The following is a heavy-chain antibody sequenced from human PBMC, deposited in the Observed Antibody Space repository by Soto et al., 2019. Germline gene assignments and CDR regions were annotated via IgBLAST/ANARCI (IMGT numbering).Heavy chain of an antibody. CDR3: SRWNYCPVNWFDP. J-gene: IGHJ5*02. V-gene: IGHV4-39*01. CDR2: IYYSGRT. Sequence: QLQLQESGPGLVKPSETLSLTCTVSGGSISSSSDYWGWIRQPPGKGLEWIGSIYYSGRTYYNPSLKGRVTISVGTSKNQFSLKLSAVNAAHTAVYYCSRWNYCPVNWFDPWGQGTLVPVSS. CDR1: GGSISSSSDY. D-gene: IGHD1-7*01.